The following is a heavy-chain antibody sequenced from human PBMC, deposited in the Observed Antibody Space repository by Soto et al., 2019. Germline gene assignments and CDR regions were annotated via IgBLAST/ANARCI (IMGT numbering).Heavy chain of an antibody. Sequence: QVQLQESGPGLVKPSGTLSLTCAVSSGSISSSNWWSWVRQPPGKGLEWIGEIYHSGSTNYNPSLKSRVTISVDKSKNQFSLKLSSVTAADTAVHYCARAQPNYDFWSGYYMDVWGKGTTVTVSS. CDR1: SGSISSSNW. CDR2: IYHSGST. CDR3: ARAQPNYDFWSGYYMDV. J-gene: IGHJ6*03. V-gene: IGHV4-4*02. D-gene: IGHD3-3*01.